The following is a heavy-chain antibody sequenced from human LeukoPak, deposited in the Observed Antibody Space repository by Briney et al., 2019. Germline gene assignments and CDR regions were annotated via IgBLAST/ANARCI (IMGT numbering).Heavy chain of an antibody. CDR3: ARLDCSSTSCYQYGMDV. Sequence: GGPLRLSCAASGFTFSSYSMNWVRQAPGKGLEWVSSISSSSSYIYYADSVKGRFTISRDNAKNSLYLQMNSLRAEDTAVYYCARLDCSSTSCYQYGMDVWGQGTTVTVSS. V-gene: IGHV3-21*01. J-gene: IGHJ6*02. CDR1: GFTFSSYS. D-gene: IGHD2-2*01. CDR2: ISSSSSYI.